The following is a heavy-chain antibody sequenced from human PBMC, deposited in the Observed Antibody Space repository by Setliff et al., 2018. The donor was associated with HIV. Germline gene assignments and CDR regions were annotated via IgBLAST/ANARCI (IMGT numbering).Heavy chain of an antibody. J-gene: IGHJ4*02. CDR2: VIPMFEIT. CDR3: ASRTYLKGSGMTYNALGYFQY. V-gene: IGHV1-69*13. Sequence: SVKVSCKASGGNFNSLGIGWVRQAPGQGLEWMGNVIPMFEITNNAQKFQDRVTITADESTSTAYMELSSLRSEDTAGYYCASRTYLKGSGMTYNALGYFQYWGQGTLVTVSS. D-gene: IGHD3-10*01. CDR1: GGNFNSLG.